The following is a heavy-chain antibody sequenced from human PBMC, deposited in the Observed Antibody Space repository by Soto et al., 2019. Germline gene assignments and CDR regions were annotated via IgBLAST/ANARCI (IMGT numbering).Heavy chain of an antibody. CDR2: ISGSGGST. Sequence: EVQLLESGGGLVQPGGSLRLSCAASGFTFSSYAMSWVRQAPGKGLEWVSAISGSGGSTYYADSVKGRFTISRDNSKNTLYLQMNSLRAEDTAVYYCAKDRSPVFGVVIMHYYYYYMDVWGKGTTVTVSS. V-gene: IGHV3-23*01. CDR1: GFTFSSYA. J-gene: IGHJ6*03. D-gene: IGHD3-3*01. CDR3: AKDRSPVFGVVIMHYYYYYMDV.